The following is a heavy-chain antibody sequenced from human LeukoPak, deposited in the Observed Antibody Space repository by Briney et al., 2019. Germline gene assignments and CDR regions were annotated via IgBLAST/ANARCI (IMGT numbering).Heavy chain of an antibody. V-gene: IGHV4-30-2*01. D-gene: IGHD6-6*01. Sequence: SETLSLTCAVSGGSISSGGYSWSWIRQPPGKGLEWIGHIYHSGSTYYNPSLKSRVTISVDTSKNQFSLKLSSVTAADTAVYYCARATPSIAALDYWGQGTLVTVSS. CDR1: GGSISSGGYS. CDR3: ARATPSIAALDY. CDR2: IYHSGST. J-gene: IGHJ4*02.